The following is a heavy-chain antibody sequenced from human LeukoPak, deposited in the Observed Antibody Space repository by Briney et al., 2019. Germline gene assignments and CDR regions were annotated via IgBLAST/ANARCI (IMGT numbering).Heavy chain of an antibody. Sequence: TGGSLRLSCADSGFTLSNYDMSWVRQAPGKGLEWVSAISGSGGSTYYADSVKGRFTISRDNSKNTLYLQMNSLRAEDTAVYYCAKDRVGAEGGDAFDIWGQGTMVTVSS. CDR3: AKDRVGAEGGDAFDI. D-gene: IGHD1-26*01. CDR1: GFTLSNYD. J-gene: IGHJ3*02. CDR2: ISGSGGST. V-gene: IGHV3-23*01.